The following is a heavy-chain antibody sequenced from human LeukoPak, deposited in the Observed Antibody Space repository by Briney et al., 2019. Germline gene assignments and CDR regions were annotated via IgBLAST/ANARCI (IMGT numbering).Heavy chain of an antibody. Sequence: SETLSLTCTVSGGSISSSNYYWSWIRQPPGKGLEWIGEINHSGSTNYNPSLKSRVAISVDTSKNQFSLKLSSVTAADTAVYYCAASFGPRYDSSGEDAFDIWGQGTMVTVSS. J-gene: IGHJ3*02. D-gene: IGHD3-22*01. CDR3: AASFGPRYDSSGEDAFDI. CDR1: GGSISSSNYY. V-gene: IGHV4-39*07. CDR2: INHSGST.